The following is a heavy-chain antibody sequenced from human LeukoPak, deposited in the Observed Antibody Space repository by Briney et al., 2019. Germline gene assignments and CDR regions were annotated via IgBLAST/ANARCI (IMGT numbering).Heavy chain of an antibody. CDR1: GGSISSSSYY. CDR3: ARHEEYSYGYGWFDP. D-gene: IGHD5-18*01. J-gene: IGHJ5*02. V-gene: IGHV4-39*01. CDR2: IYYSGST. Sequence: PSETLSLTCTVSGGSISSSSYYWGWIRQPPGKGLEWIGSIYYSGSTYYNPSLKSRVTISVDTSKNQFSLKLSSVTAADTAVYYCARHEEYSYGYGWFDPWGQGTLVTVSS.